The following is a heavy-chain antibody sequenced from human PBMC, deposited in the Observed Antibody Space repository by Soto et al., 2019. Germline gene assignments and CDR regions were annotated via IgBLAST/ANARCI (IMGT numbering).Heavy chain of an antibody. CDR3: ARSGGLDRDFNY. J-gene: IGHJ4*02. CDR1: GGTFRSDS. V-gene: IGHV1-69*13. D-gene: IGHD2-15*01. CDR2: IIPMFDTP. Sequence: ASVKVSCKASGGTFRSDSFSWVRQAPGQGLEWMRGIIPMFDTPIYAQKFQDRVTITADESTSTAYMQLSSLRSGDTAVYYCARSGGLDRDFNYWGQGSLVTVSS.